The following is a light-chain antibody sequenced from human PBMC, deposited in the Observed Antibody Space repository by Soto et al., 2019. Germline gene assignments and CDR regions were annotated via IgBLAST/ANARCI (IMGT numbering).Light chain of an antibody. V-gene: IGKV2-28*01. Sequence: DIVMTQSPLSLPVTPGEPASISCRSSQSLLQSNGYNYLDWYLQKPGQSPQLLIYLGSNRASGVPDRFSGSGSGTDFTLKISRVEAEDVGVYDCMQALQAPGTFGPGTKVDIK. CDR1: QSLLQSNGYNY. J-gene: IGKJ3*01. CDR3: MQALQAPGT. CDR2: LGS.